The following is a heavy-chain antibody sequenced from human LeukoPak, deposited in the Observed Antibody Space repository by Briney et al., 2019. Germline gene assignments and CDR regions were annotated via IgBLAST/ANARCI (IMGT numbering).Heavy chain of an antibody. D-gene: IGHD3-10*01. Sequence: SETLSPTCTVSGGSISSGGYYWSWIRQHPGKGLEWIGYTYYSGSTYYNPSLKSRVTISVDTSKNQFSLKLSSVTAADTAVYYCAGEQRMVRGVITLDYWGQGTLVTVSS. CDR3: AGEQRMVRGVITLDY. CDR1: GGSISSGGYY. J-gene: IGHJ4*02. CDR2: TYYSGST. V-gene: IGHV4-31*03.